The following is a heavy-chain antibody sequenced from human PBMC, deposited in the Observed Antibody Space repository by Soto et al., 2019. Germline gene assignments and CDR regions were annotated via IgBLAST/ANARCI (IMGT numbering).Heavy chain of an antibody. V-gene: IGHV3-21*01. Sequence: EVQLVESGGGLVKPGGSLRLSCAASGFTFSSYSMNWVRQAPGKGLEWVSSISSSSSYIYYADSVKGRFTISRDNAKNSLYLQMNSLRAEDTAVYYCARDRTAASDAFDIWGLGTMVTVSS. CDR3: ARDRTAASDAFDI. CDR2: ISSSSSYI. CDR1: GFTFSSYS. J-gene: IGHJ3*02. D-gene: IGHD6-25*01.